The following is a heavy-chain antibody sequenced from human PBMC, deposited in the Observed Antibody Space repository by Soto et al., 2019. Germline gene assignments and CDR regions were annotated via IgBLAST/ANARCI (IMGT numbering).Heavy chain of an antibody. CDR3: ARGYCSGGSCYLPDY. Sequence: GSLRLSCAASGFTVSSNYMSWVRQAPGKGLEWVSVIYSGGSTYYADSVKGRFTISRDNSKNTVFLQMDSLRAEDTAVYYCARGYCSGGSCYLPDYWGQGTLVTVSS. CDR1: GFTVSSNY. CDR2: IYSGGST. V-gene: IGHV3-66*01. D-gene: IGHD2-15*01. J-gene: IGHJ4*02.